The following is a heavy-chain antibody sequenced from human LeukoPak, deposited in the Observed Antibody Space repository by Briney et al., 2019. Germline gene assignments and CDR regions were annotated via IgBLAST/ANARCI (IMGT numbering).Heavy chain of an antibody. CDR2: ISSSGSTI. J-gene: IGHJ4*02. CDR1: GFTFSSYE. CDR3: ARGSSSWSRIFDY. V-gene: IGHV3-48*03. Sequence: GGSLRLSCAASGFTFSSYEMNWVRQAPGKGLEWVSYISSSGSTIYYADSVNGRFTISRDNAKNSLYLQMNSLRAEDTAVYYCARGSSSWSRIFDYWGQGTLVTVSS. D-gene: IGHD6-13*01.